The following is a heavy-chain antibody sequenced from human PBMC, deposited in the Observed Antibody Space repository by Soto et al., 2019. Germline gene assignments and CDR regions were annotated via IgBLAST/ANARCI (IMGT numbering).Heavy chain of an antibody. CDR1: GYIFPNYA. D-gene: IGHD6-19*01. CDR3: GSGPYSSGWYGAVDF. Sequence: QVQFVQSGAEEKKPGASVKVSCKASGYIFPNYAIHWARQSPGQRLEWMGWINPAHGNTKYSQNFQGRVTISRDTSANTGYMELSSLTSEDTAVYYCGSGPYSSGWYGAVDFWGRGTLVTVSS. CDR2: INPAHGNT. V-gene: IGHV1-3*05. J-gene: IGHJ3*01.